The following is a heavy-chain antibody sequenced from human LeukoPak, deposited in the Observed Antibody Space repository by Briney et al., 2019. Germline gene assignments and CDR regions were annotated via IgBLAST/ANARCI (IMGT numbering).Heavy chain of an antibody. J-gene: IGHJ3*02. CDR1: GFTFRDYA. Sequence: PGGSLRLSCAASGFTFRDYAMHWVRQVPGKGPEWVSGITWNSGSVLYADSVRGRFTISRDNAKNSLYLQMNSLRPEDMAFYYCAKGLGVASLIVDALDMWGQGTMVTV. CDR2: ITWNSGSV. CDR3: AKGLGVASLIVDALDM. V-gene: IGHV3-9*03. D-gene: IGHD3/OR15-3a*01.